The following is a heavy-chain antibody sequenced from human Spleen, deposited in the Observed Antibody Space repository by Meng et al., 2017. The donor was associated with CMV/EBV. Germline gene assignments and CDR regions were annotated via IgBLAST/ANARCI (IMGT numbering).Heavy chain of an antibody. CDR3: ARRNSGSYYRGAFDI. Sequence: SETLSLTCTVSGGSISSSSYYWGWIRQPPGKGLEWIGSIYYSGSTYYNPSLKSRVTISVDTSKNQFSLKLSSVTAADTAVYYCARRNSGSYYRGAFDIWAKGQWSPSPQ. D-gene: IGHD1-26*01. CDR2: IYYSGST. CDR1: GGSISSSSYY. V-gene: IGHV4-39*01. J-gene: IGHJ3*02.